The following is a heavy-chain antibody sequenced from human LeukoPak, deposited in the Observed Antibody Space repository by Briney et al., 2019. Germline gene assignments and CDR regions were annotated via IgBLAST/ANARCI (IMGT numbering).Heavy chain of an antibody. Sequence: GASVKVSCKVSGYTLTELSMHWVRQAPGKGLEWMGGSDPEDGETLYAQKFQGRVTMTEDTSTDTAYMELSSLRSEDTAVYYCATLLWFGELFGWFDPWGQGTLVTVSS. CDR3: ATLLWFGELFGWFDP. J-gene: IGHJ5*02. CDR1: GYTLTELS. V-gene: IGHV1-24*01. D-gene: IGHD3-10*01. CDR2: SDPEDGET.